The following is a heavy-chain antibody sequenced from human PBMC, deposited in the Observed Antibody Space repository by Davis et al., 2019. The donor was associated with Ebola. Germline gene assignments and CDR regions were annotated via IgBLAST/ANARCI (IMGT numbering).Heavy chain of an antibody. CDR3: ARHSVWNCLDP. J-gene: IGHJ5*02. V-gene: IGHV4-39*01. Sequence: PGGSLRLSCTVSGDSIDDSNFCRGWIRESPEKGLEWSASIYFSGTTHYNPSLQSRVTISVDTSKNQISLKVKSVTAADTAVYFCARHSVWNCLDPWGQGTLVTVSS. CDR2: IYFSGTT. D-gene: IGHD3-16*01. CDR1: GDSIDDSNFC.